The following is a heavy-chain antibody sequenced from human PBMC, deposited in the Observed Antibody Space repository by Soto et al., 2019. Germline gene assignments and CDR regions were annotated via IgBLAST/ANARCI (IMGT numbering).Heavy chain of an antibody. Sequence: ASVKVSCKASGGTFSSYAISWVRQAPGQGLEWMGGIIPIFGTANYAQKFQGRVTITADESTSTAYMELSSLRSEDTAVYYCARSYRTIAASVHWFDPWGKGTLVTVSS. CDR2: IIPIFGTA. V-gene: IGHV1-69*13. D-gene: IGHD6-6*01. J-gene: IGHJ5*02. CDR3: ARSYRTIAASVHWFDP. CDR1: GGTFSSYA.